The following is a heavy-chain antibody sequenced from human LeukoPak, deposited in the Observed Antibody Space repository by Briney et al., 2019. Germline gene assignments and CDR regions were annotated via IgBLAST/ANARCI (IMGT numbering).Heavy chain of an antibody. D-gene: IGHD2-2*02. CDR1: GFTFSSYA. CDR2: ITSSSNYI. CDR3: ARSDCISCYTGY. V-gene: IGHV3-21*01. J-gene: IGHJ4*02. Sequence: GGSLRLSCAASGFTFSSYAMSWVRQAPGKGLEWVSSITSSSNYIYYADSVKGRFTISRDNAKNSLYLQMNSLRAEDTAVYYCARSDCISCYTGYWGQGTLVTVSS.